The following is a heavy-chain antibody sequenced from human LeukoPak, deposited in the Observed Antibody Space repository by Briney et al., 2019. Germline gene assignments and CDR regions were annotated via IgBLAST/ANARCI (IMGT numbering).Heavy chain of an antibody. V-gene: IGHV3-9*01. CDR3: AKHLRATNTFTFFGLDV. CDR2: ISWNGGST. CDR1: GFSFKDYA. Sequence: GGSLRLSCAATGFSFKDYAMHWVRQLPGKGLEWVSAISWNGGSTAYADSVKGRFTISRDNAKNSLFLQLSNLRPEDTALYYCAKHLRATNTFTFFGLDVWGQGTTVNVSS. J-gene: IGHJ6*02. D-gene: IGHD1-26*01.